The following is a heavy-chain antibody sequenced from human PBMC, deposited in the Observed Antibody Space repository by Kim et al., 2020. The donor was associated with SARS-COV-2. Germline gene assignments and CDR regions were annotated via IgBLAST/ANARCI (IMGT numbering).Heavy chain of an antibody. CDR3: AREANSNLDY. CDR2: VWNDGSKK. CDR1: GYTFNKYG. J-gene: IGHJ4*02. Sequence: GGSLRLSCAASGYTFNKYGIHWVRQAPGKGLEWVAVVWNDGSKKYYAYSVKGRFTISRDNSKNTVYFQMNSLRAEDTAMYYCAREANSNLDYWGQGTLLTVSS. D-gene: IGHD1-7*01. V-gene: IGHV3-33*01.